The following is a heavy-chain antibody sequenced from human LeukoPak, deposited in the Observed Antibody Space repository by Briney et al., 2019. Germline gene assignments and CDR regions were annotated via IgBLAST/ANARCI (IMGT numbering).Heavy chain of an antibody. CDR3: AADTYYYDSSGDYYFDY. J-gene: IGHJ4*02. D-gene: IGHD3-22*01. V-gene: IGHV1-3*01. Sequence: ASVKVSCKASGYTFTSYAMHWVRQAPGQRLEWMGWINAGNGNTKYSQKFQERVTITRDMSTSTAYMELSSLRSEDTAVYYCAADTYYYDSSGDYYFDYWGQGTLVTVSS. CDR2: INAGNGNT. CDR1: GYTFTSYA.